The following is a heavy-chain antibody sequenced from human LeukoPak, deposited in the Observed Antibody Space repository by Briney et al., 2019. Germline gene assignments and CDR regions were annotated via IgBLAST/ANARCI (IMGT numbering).Heavy chain of an antibody. CDR3: AKDRPNYYGSNGHYYRRDGDY. J-gene: IGHJ4*02. CDR2: TSGDGGAT. Sequence: GGSLRLSCAASGFTFSSYSMNWVRQAPGKGLEWVSSTSGDGGATCYSNSVKGRFTISRDNSRNTLYLQMNSLRAEDTAVYYCAKDRPNYYGSNGHYYRRDGDYWGQGTLVTVSS. D-gene: IGHD3-22*01. CDR1: GFTFSSYS. V-gene: IGHV3-23*01.